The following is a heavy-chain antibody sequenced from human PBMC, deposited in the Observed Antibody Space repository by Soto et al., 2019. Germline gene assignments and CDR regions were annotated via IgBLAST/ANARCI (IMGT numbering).Heavy chain of an antibody. CDR1: GGCVSSSDYF. CDR2: IYYSGST. Sequence: SETLSLTCTVSGGCVSSSDYFWGWESQPPGKGLEWIGRIYYSGSTYYRPSLRSRVTISVDTSKNQFSLKLSSVTVADTAVFYCAKHDSSCDRIWFDPWRQGTVVTVSS. J-gene: IGHJ5*02. D-gene: IGHD6-19*01. V-gene: IGHV4-39*01. CDR3: AKHDSSCDRIWFDP.